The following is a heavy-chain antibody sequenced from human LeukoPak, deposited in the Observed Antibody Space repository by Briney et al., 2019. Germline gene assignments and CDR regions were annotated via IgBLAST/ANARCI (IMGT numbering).Heavy chain of an antibody. Sequence: SETLSLTCTVSGGSISSYYWSWIRQPPGKGLEWIGYIYYSGSTNYNPSLKSRVTISVDTSKNQFSLKLSSVTAADTAVYYCARALGYSSGWSSDDAFDIWGQGTMVTVSS. CDR3: ARALGYSSGWSSDDAFDI. J-gene: IGHJ3*02. V-gene: IGHV4-59*01. D-gene: IGHD6-19*01. CDR1: GGSISSYY. CDR2: IYYSGST.